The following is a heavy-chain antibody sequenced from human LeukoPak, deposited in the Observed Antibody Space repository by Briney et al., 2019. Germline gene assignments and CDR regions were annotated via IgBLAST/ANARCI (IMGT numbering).Heavy chain of an antibody. Sequence: GGSLRLSCAASGFTFSSYAMSWVRQAPGKGLEWVSAISGSGGSTYYADSVKGRFTISRDNSKNTLYLQMNSLRAEDTAVYYCAKGIIGYCSSTSCYGPGFDYWGQGTLVTVSS. J-gene: IGHJ4*02. D-gene: IGHD2-2*01. CDR3: AKGIIGYCSSTSCYGPGFDY. V-gene: IGHV3-23*01. CDR1: GFTFSSYA. CDR2: ISGSGGST.